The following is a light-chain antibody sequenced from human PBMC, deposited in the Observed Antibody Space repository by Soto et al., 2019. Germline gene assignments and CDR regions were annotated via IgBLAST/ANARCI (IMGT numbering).Light chain of an antibody. CDR1: QSVSGN. CDR3: QQYNNWTLT. Sequence: EIVMTQSPATLSVSPGERATLSCRASQSVSGNLAWYQQKPGQPPRLLIYGASTRATGIPARFSGSGSGTGFTLTNSSLESEDFAVYYCQQYNNWTLTFGGGTKVEIK. V-gene: IGKV3-15*01. CDR2: GAS. J-gene: IGKJ4*01.